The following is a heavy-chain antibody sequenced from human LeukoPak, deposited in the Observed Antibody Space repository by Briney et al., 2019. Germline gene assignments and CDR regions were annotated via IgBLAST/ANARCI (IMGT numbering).Heavy chain of an antibody. CDR2: ISAYNGNT. CDR3: ARGGCSSTSCYSPYYYYGMDV. CDR1: GYTFTSYG. V-gene: IGHV1-18*01. J-gene: IGHJ6*02. D-gene: IGHD2-2*02. Sequence: ASVKVSCKASGYTFTSYGISWVRQAPGQGLEWMGWISAYNGNTNYAQKLQGRVTMTTDTSTSTACMELRSLRSDDTAVYYCARGGCSSTSCYSPYYYYGMDVWGQGTTVTVSS.